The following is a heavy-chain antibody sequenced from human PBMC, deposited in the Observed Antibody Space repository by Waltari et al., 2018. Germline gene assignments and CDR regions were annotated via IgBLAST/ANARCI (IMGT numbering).Heavy chain of an antibody. CDR2: INHIGST. J-gene: IGHJ1*01. CDR1: GGSFSGYY. CDR3: ARGGRYSSDVGRLGPAEYFQH. D-gene: IGHD6-25*01. Sequence: QVQLQQWGAGLLKPSETLSLTCAVYGGSFSGYYWSWIRQPPGKGLEWIGEINHIGSTNYNPSLKSRVTISVDTSKNQFSLKLSSVTAADTAVYYCARGGRYSSDVGRLGPAEYFQHWGQGTLVTVSS. V-gene: IGHV4-34*01.